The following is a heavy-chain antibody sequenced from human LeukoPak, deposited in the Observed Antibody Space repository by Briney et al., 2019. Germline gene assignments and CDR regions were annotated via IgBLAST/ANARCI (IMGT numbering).Heavy chain of an antibody. V-gene: IGHV1-18*01. CDR2: ISACNGNT. D-gene: IGHD3-22*01. J-gene: IGHJ4*02. CDR3: ARSIDYDSSGFFDY. Sequence: ASVKVSCKASGYTFTSYGISWVRQAPGQGLEWMGWISACNGNTNYAQKLQGRVTMTTDTSTSTAYMELRSLRSDDTAVYYCARSIDYDSSGFFDYWGQGTLVTVSS. CDR1: GYTFTSYG.